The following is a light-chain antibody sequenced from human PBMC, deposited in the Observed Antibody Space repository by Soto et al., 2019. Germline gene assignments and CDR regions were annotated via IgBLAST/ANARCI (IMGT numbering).Light chain of an antibody. V-gene: IGLV2-11*01. CDR1: RSDIGGHIS. J-gene: IGLJ1*01. CDR2: DVS. Sequence: TPPPSFSVCPEHSVCIPRPRTRSDIGGHISVSWFQQHPGKAPKLMIYDVSKRPSGVPDRFSGSKSGNTASLTISGLQAEDEADYYCCSSAGTFYGFGTGTKVTVL. CDR3: CSSAGTFYG.